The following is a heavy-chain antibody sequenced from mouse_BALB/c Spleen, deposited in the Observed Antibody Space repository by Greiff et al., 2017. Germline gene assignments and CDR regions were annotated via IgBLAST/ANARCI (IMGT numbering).Heavy chain of an antibody. J-gene: IGHJ2*01. CDR2: ISSGGSYT. CDR1: GFTFSSYA. Sequence: DVKLVESGGGLVKPGGSLKLSCAASGFTFSSYAMSWVRQTPEKRLEWVATISSGGSYTYYPDSVKGRFTISRDNAKNTLYLQMSSLRSEDTAMYYCARQGTTVVATDYFDYWGQGTTLTVSS. D-gene: IGHD1-1*01. V-gene: IGHV5-9-3*01. CDR3: ARQGTTVVATDYFDY.